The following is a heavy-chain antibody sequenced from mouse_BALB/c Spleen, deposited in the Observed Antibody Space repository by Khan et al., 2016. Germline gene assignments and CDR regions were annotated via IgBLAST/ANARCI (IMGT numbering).Heavy chain of an antibody. CDR2: IDPANGNT. CDR1: GFNITDTY. J-gene: IGHJ3*01. Sequence: VQLQQSGAELVKPGASVKLSCTASGFNITDTYMHWVKQRPEQGLEWIGRIDPANGNTKYDPKFQGKATITADTSSNTAYLQLSSLTSEDTAVYYCARSPYDYDVGFAYWGQGTLVTVSA. CDR3: ARSPYDYDVGFAY. V-gene: IGHV14-3*02. D-gene: IGHD2-4*01.